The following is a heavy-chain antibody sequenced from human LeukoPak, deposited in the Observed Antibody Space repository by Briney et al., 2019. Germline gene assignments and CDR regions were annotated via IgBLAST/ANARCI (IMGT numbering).Heavy chain of an antibody. J-gene: IGHJ5*02. CDR1: GVTFSNPW. CDR3: TTYGGYEGLSDH. V-gene: IGHV3-15*01. Sequence: GSLRLSCAASGVTFSNPWMGWVRQASGNGLEWVGRIKSTADGGTTDYAAAVQGRFTISRDDSKDTLYLQMNSLKTEDTAVYYCTTYGGYEGLSDHWGQGTLVTVSS. CDR2: IKSTADGGTT. D-gene: IGHD5-12*01.